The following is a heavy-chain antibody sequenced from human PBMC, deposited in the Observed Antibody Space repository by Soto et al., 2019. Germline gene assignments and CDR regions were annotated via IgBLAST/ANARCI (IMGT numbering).Heavy chain of an antibody. V-gene: IGHV4-39*01. CDR1: GGSISSSSYY. J-gene: IGHJ3*02. D-gene: IGHD3-10*01. CDR2: IYYSGST. Sequence: SETLSLTCTVSGGSISSSSYYWGWIRQPPGKGLEWIGSIYYSGSTYYNPSLKSRVTISVDTSKNQFSLKLGSVTAADTAVYYCARGRVRGVTPGAFDIWGQGTMVTVSS. CDR3: ARGRVRGVTPGAFDI.